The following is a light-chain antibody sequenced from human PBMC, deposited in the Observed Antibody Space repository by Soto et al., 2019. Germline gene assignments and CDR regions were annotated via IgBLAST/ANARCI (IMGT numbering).Light chain of an antibody. Sequence: EIVLTQSPATLSLSPGERATLSCRASQSVSSYLAWYQQKPGQAPRLLIYDASNRATGIPARFSGSGSGTDFPPPNGALEPEDFGFYHCQQRRTCPFPTFGGGPKVE. CDR1: QSVSSY. CDR2: DAS. CDR3: QQRRTCPFPT. J-gene: IGKJ4*01. V-gene: IGKV3-11*01.